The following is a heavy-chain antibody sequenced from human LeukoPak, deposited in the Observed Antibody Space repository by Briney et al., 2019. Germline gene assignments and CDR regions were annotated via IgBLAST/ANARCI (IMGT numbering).Heavy chain of an antibody. V-gene: IGHV3-23*01. CDR3: AKAELSSYGMDV. CDR2: INDRSNFK. Sequence: GGSLRLSCVASGFSFSDYAMSWVRQSPGQGLQWVSVINDRSNFKVYADSVRGRFIISRDNSQNTLYLEMNSLRAEDTAVYYCAKAELSSYGMDVWGQGTTVTVSS. J-gene: IGHJ6*02. D-gene: IGHD1-14*01. CDR1: GFSFSDYA.